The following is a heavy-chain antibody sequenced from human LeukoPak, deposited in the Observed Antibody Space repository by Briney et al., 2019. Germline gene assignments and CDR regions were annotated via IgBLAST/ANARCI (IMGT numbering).Heavy chain of an antibody. D-gene: IGHD5-24*01. Sequence: KPWESLSLTCAVSGYSISSGYYWGWSRQAPGKGLEWIGSIYHSGSTYYNPSLKSRVTISVDTSKNQFSLKLSSVTADDCAVYNCARGMASLDYWGQGTLVTVSS. J-gene: IGHJ4*02. CDR3: ARGMASLDY. CDR2: IYHSGST. V-gene: IGHV4-38-2*01. CDR1: GYSISSGYY.